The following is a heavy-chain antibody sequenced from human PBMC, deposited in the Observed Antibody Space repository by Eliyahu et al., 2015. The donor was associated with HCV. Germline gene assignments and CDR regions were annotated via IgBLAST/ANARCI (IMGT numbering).Heavy chain of an antibody. CDR3: ARVWNRFMDV. D-gene: IGHD1-1*01. V-gene: IGHV1-69*02. Sequence: EVKKPGSSVKVSCKASGGTFSDYTVSWLKQAPGQGLEWMGRIIPNLGIPNYAQRFQGRVTITADKSTSRVYMELSSLRADDTAVYYCARVWNRFMDVWGQGTTVTVSS. CDR1: GGTFSDYT. CDR2: IIPNLGIP. J-gene: IGHJ6*02.